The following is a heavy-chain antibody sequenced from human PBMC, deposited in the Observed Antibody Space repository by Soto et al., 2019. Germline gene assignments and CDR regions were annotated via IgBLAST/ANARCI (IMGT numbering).Heavy chain of an antibody. CDR1: GYTFTNFG. V-gene: IGHV1-18*01. Sequence: QVQLVQSGAEVKKPGASVKVSCKASGYTFTNFGISWVRQAPGQGLEWMGWISAYNGNTNYAQKFQGRVTMTTDTSARTAYREVRSLRFDDTAVYYCASGGTPIGYWGQGTLVTVSS. J-gene: IGHJ4*02. CDR3: ASGGTPIGY. CDR2: ISAYNGNT. D-gene: IGHD2-15*01.